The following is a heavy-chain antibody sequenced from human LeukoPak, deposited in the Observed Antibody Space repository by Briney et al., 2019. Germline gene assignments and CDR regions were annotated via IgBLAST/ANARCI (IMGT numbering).Heavy chain of an antibody. Sequence: SETLSLTCTVSGGSISSYYWSWIRQPPGKGLEWIGYIYYSGSTNYNPSLKSRVTISVDTSKNQFSLKLSSVTAADTAVYYCARGVSDSSSWYSFDYWGQGTLVTVSS. V-gene: IGHV4-59*01. J-gene: IGHJ4*02. CDR2: IYYSGST. CDR1: GGSISSYY. D-gene: IGHD6-13*01. CDR3: ARGVSDSSSWYSFDY.